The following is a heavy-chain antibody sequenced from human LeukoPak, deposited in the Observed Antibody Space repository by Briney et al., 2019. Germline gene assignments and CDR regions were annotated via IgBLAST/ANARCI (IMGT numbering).Heavy chain of an antibody. V-gene: IGHV1-8*01. D-gene: IGHD3-22*01. Sequence: ASVKVSCKASGYTFTSCDINWVRQATGQGLEWMGWMNPNSGNTGYAQKFQGRVTMTRNTSIRTAYMELSSLRSEDTAVYYCARRGQGGVYDSSVTINDYWGQGTLVTVSS. CDR1: GYTFTSCD. CDR3: ARRGQGGVYDSSVTINDY. CDR2: MNPNSGNT. J-gene: IGHJ4*02.